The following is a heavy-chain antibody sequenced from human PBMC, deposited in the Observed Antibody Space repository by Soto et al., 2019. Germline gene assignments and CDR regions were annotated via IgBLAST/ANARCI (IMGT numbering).Heavy chain of an antibody. D-gene: IGHD5-18*01. V-gene: IGHV1-2*04. CDR2: INPNSGGT. CDR3: ARDVTAREDAAMVDYYYGMDV. Sequence: ASVKGSCKASGYTFTCYYMHWVRQAPGQGLEWMGWINPNSGGTNYAQKFQGWVTMTRDTSSSTAYMELSRLRSDDTAVYYCARDVTAREDAAMVDYYYGMDVWGQGTTVTVSS. J-gene: IGHJ6*02. CDR1: GYTFTCYY.